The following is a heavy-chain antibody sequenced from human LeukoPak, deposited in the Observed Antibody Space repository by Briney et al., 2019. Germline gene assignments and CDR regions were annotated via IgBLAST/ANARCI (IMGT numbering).Heavy chain of an antibody. CDR3: ARADSSGYYDWFDP. J-gene: IGHJ5*02. D-gene: IGHD3-22*01. CDR2: IYYSGST. CDR1: GGSISSYY. V-gene: IGHV4-59*01. Sequence: SETLSLTCTVSGGSISSYYWSWIRQPPGKGLEWIGYIYYSGSTNYNPSLKSRVTISVDTSKNQLSLKLSSVTAADTAVYYCARADSSGYYDWFDPWGQGTLVTVSS.